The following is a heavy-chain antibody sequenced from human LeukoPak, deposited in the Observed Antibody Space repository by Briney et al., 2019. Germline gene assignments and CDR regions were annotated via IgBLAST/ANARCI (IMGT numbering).Heavy chain of an antibody. D-gene: IGHD3-10*01. J-gene: IGHJ4*02. CDR3: ARDRGVRGVTPYYFDY. CDR2: ISSSGSTI. CDR1: GFTFGSYE. V-gene: IGHV3-48*03. Sequence: GGSLRLSCAASGFTFGSYEMNWVRQAPGKGLEWVSYISSSGSTIYYADSVKGRFTISRDNAKNSLYLQMNSLRAEDTAVYYCARDRGVRGVTPYYFDYWGQGTLVTVSS.